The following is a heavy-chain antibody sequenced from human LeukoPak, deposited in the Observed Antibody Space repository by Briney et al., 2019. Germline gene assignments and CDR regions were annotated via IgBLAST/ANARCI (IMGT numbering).Heavy chain of an antibody. D-gene: IGHD2-2*01. CDR2: VSGSGGST. Sequence: TGGSLRLSCAASGFTFSSYAMSWVRQASGKGLEWVSAVSGSGGSTYYADSVKGRFTISRDNSKNTLYLQMNSLRAEDTAVYYCAKDLRRYCSSTSCYHGYWGQGTLVTVSS. CDR1: GFTFSSYA. J-gene: IGHJ4*02. V-gene: IGHV3-23*01. CDR3: AKDLRRYCSSTSCYHGY.